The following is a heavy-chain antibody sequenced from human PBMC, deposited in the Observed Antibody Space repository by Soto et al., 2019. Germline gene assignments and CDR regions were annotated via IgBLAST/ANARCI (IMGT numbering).Heavy chain of an antibody. CDR2: LSAYNDNT. CDR1: GYTFASYA. J-gene: IGHJ4*02. V-gene: IGHV1-18*01. Sequence: QVQLVQSGAEVKKPGASVKVSCKASGYTFASYAISWMRQAPGQGLEWMGWLSAYNDNTNYAQKRKGRVTMTTDTSTSTAYMELRSLRSDDTSVYYCARDPPPPDYWGQGTLVTVSS. CDR3: ARDPPPPDY.